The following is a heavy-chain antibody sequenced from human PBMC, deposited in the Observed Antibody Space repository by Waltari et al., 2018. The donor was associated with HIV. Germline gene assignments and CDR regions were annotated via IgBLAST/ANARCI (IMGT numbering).Heavy chain of an antibody. J-gene: IGHJ4*02. CDR2: IYYSGST. D-gene: IGHD2-2*01. CDR1: GGSISGSSYY. CDR3: ARRGYCSSISCYRPRYFDY. V-gene: IGHV4-39*01. Sequence: QLQLQESGPGLVKPSETLSLTCTVSGGSISGSSYYWGWIRKPPGKGLEWIGNIYYSGSTYYNPSLKSRVTISVDTSKNQFSLKLSSVTAADTAVYYCARRGYCSSISCYRPRYFDYWGQGTLVTVSS.